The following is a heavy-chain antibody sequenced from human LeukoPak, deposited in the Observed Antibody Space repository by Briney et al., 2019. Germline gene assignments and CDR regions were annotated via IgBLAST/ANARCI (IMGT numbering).Heavy chain of an antibody. CDR3: ASSDYYGSRSYKLRIDY. Sequence: PSETLSLTCAVYGGSFSGYYWSWIRQTPGKGLEWIGEINHSGSTNYNPSLKSRVTISVDTSKNQFSLKLSSVTAADTAVYYCASSDYYGSRSYKLRIDYWGQGTLVTVSS. CDR2: INHSGST. D-gene: IGHD3-10*01. J-gene: IGHJ4*02. CDR1: GGSFSGYY. V-gene: IGHV4-34*01.